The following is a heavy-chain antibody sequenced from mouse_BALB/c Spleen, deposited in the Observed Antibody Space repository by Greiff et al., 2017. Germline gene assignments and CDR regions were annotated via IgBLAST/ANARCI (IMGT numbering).Heavy chain of an antibody. CDR1: GFTFSDYY. CDR2: ISDGGSYT. D-gene: IGHD2-14*01. V-gene: IGHV5-4*02. J-gene: IGHJ4*01. CDR3: ARAFYRGAMDY. Sequence: EVKLMESGGGLVKPGASLKLSCAASGFTFSDYYMYWVRQTPEKRLEWVATISDGGSYTYYPDSLKGRFTISRDKATNNMYLQMSSLKSEDTAMYYCARAFYRGAMDYWGQGTSVTVSS.